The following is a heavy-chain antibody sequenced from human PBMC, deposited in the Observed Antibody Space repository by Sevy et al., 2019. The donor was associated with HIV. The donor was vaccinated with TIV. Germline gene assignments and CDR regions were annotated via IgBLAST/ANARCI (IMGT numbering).Heavy chain of an antibody. CDR1: GGSISSYY. CDR2: IYYSGST. J-gene: IGHJ1*01. Sequence: SETLSLTCTVSGGSISSYYWSWIQQPPGKGLEWIGYIYYSGSTNYNPSLKSRVTISVDTSKNQFSLKLSSVTAADTAVYYCARDRVYYDSSGYPTGWFQHWGQGTLVTVSS. D-gene: IGHD3-22*01. CDR3: ARDRVYYDSSGYPTGWFQH. V-gene: IGHV4-59*13.